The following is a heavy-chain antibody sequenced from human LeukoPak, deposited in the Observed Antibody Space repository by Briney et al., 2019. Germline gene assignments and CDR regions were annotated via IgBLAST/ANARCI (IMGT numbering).Heavy chain of an antibody. Sequence: PGRSLRLSCAASGFTFDDYAMHWVRQAPGKGLEWVSGISWNSGSIGYADSVKGRFTISRGNAKNSLYLQMNSLRAEDTALYYCAKVGTDLRIDYWGQGTLVTVSS. CDR1: GFTFDDYA. CDR3: AKVGTDLRIDY. V-gene: IGHV3-9*01. CDR2: ISWNSGSI. J-gene: IGHJ4*02.